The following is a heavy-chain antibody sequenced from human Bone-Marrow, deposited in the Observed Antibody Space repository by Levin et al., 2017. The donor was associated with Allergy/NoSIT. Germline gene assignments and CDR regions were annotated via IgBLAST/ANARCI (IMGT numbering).Heavy chain of an antibody. D-gene: IGHD2-15*01. CDR3: VVALDY. CDR1: GFTFSDYY. Sequence: GESLKISCAASGFTFSDYYMSWMRQAPGKGLEWVSYITSNGGSKYYADSVKGRFTISRDNAKNSLSLQMNSLRAEDTAVYYCVVALDYWGQGTLVTVSS. CDR2: ITSNGGSK. V-gene: IGHV3-11*01. J-gene: IGHJ4*02.